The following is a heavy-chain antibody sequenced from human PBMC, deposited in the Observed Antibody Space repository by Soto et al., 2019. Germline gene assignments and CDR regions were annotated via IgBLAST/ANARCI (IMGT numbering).Heavy chain of an antibody. CDR3: ARFLGSGGYMSDY. D-gene: IGHD3-10*01. Sequence: GSLRLSCTASGFPFRSYWMHWVRQAPGKGLEWVSSITSGSSYRYYADSVKGRLTISRDNAKNSLYLEMNSLRAEDTAIYYCARFLGSGGYMSDYWGQGTLVTVSS. J-gene: IGHJ4*02. CDR1: GFPFRSYW. V-gene: IGHV3-21*01. CDR2: ITSGSSYR.